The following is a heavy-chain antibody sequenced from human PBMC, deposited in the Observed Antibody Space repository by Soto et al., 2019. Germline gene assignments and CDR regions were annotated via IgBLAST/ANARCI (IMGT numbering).Heavy chain of an antibody. Sequence: PGESLKISCKGSGYSFTSYWIGWVRQMPGKGLEWMGIIYPGDSDTRYSPSFQGQVTISADKSISTAYLQWSSLKASDTAMYYCARDYSYGDNYYYYGMDVWGQGTTVTVSS. CDR3: ARDYSYGDNYYYYGMDV. D-gene: IGHD5-18*01. J-gene: IGHJ6*02. V-gene: IGHV5-51*01. CDR1: GYSFTSYW. CDR2: IYPGDSDT.